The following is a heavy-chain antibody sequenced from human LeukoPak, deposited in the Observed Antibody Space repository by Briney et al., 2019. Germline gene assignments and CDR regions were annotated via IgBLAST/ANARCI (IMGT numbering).Heavy chain of an antibody. V-gene: IGHV4-59*01. D-gene: IGHD3-16*02. Sequence: SETLSLTCTVSGGSISSYYWSWIRQPLGKGLEWIGYIYYSGSTNYNPSLKSRVTISVDTSKNQFSLKLGSVTAADTAVYYCASTLYYDYVWGSYRSHYFDYWGQGTLVTVSS. J-gene: IGHJ4*02. CDR1: GGSISSYY. CDR3: ASTLYYDYVWGSYRSHYFDY. CDR2: IYYSGST.